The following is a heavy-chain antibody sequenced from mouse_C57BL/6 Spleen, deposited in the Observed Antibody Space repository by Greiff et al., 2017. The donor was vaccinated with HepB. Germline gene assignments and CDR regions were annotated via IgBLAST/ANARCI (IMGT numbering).Heavy chain of an antibody. CDR3: ARPIPPGAMDY. D-gene: IGHD5-1-1*01. J-gene: IGHJ4*01. V-gene: IGHV5-12*01. Sequence: EVKVVESGGGLVQPGGSLKLSCAASGFTFSDYYMYWVRQTPEKRLEWVAYISNGGGSTYYPDTVKGRFTISRDNAKNTLYLQMSRLKSEDTAMYYCARPIPPGAMDYWGQGTSVTVSS. CDR1: GFTFSDYY. CDR2: ISNGGGST.